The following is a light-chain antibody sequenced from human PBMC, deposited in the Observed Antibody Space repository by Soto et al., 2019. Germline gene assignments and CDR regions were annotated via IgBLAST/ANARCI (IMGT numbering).Light chain of an antibody. CDR2: AAS. CDR1: QAIGVY. J-gene: IGKJ4*01. V-gene: IGKV1-27*01. CDR3: QKDNSAPLT. Sequence: DIQVTQSPSSLSASLGDRVTITCRANQAIGVYLAWSQQQPGKVPKRLIYAASALQAEVPSRFSGSGSGTDFNLTISSLQPEDVANYYCQKDNSAPLTFGGGTKVEI.